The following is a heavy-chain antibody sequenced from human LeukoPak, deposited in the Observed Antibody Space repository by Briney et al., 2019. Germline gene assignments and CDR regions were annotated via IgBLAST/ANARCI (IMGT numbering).Heavy chain of an antibody. V-gene: IGHV3-13*03. J-gene: IGHJ4*02. CDR1: GFTFSSYD. CDR3: AERTYTYSSGSFDY. Sequence: GGSLRLSCAACGFTFSSYDMHWVRQATGKGLEWVSAIGTAGDTYYPGSVKGQFTISRENAKNSLYLQMNSLRAGDTAVYYCAERTYTYSSGSFDYWGQGTLVTVSS. D-gene: IGHD6-25*01. CDR2: IGTAGDT.